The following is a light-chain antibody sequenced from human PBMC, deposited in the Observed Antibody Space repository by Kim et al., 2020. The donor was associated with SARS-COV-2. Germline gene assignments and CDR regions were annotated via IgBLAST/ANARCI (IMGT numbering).Light chain of an antibody. Sequence: TPGERAALSYSARQSVSSFLACYQQSPGQAPRLRIYDASNRATGIAAMFIGSGSGTDFTLTISCLEPEDFAVYYCQQCSNIPPWTFGQGTKMDIK. J-gene: IGKJ1*01. V-gene: IGKV3-11*01. CDR1: QSVSSF. CDR2: DAS. CDR3: QQCSNIPPWT.